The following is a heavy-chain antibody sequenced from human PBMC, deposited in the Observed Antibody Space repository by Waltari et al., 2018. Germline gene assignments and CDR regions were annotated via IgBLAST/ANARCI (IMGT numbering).Heavy chain of an antibody. D-gene: IGHD3-16*01. CDR2: IKDDGSDK. CDR3: ARDAMRGGDLDY. J-gene: IGHJ4*02. Sequence: EVQLVEPGGGLVTPGGGRRVSWVVVGFTVSRDWRSWGRRAPGKGREWVANIKDDGSDKHYAESVKGRFTISRDNGKMSLYLEMNSLRAEDTAFYYCARDAMRGGDLDYWGQGILVTVSS. V-gene: IGHV3-7*01. CDR1: GFTVSRDW.